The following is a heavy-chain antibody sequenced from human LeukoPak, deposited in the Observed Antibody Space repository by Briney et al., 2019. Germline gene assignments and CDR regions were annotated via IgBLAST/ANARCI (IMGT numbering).Heavy chain of an antibody. CDR1: GFTFSSYW. Sequence: GGSLRLSCAASGFTFSSYWMNWVRQAPGKGLVWVSRIKSDGSSTSYADSVKGRFTISRDNAKNTLYLQMNSLRAEDTAVYYCAREPHRGYFDYWGQGTLVTVSS. CDR3: AREPHRGYFDY. V-gene: IGHV3-74*01. CDR2: IKSDGSST. J-gene: IGHJ4*02. D-gene: IGHD3-22*01.